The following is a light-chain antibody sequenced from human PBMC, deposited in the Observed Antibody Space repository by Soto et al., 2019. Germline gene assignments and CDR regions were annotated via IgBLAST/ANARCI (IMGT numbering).Light chain of an antibody. Sequence: EIVLTQSPATLSLSPGERAALSCRASQSVGNFVAWYQQRRGQAPRLLVYDVSNRATGIPVRFTGSGSGTDFTLTISSLEPEDFAIYYCQQCRNWPITFGQGTRLEIK. CDR2: DVS. J-gene: IGKJ5*01. V-gene: IGKV3-11*01. CDR3: QQCRNWPIT. CDR1: QSVGNF.